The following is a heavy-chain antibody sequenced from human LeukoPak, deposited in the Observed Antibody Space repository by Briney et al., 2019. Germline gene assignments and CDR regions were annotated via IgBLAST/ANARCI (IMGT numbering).Heavy chain of an antibody. D-gene: IGHD3-22*01. J-gene: IGHJ4*02. Sequence: SETLSLTCAVSGYSISNTHYWGWIRQPPGKGLEWIGSIYNSGSTHYNPSLKSRITISVDTSMNQFSLKLSSVTAADTAVYYCARNSSGIHFDYWGRGTLVTVSS. CDR1: GYSISNTHY. CDR3: ARNSSGIHFDY. CDR2: IYNSGST. V-gene: IGHV4-38-2*01.